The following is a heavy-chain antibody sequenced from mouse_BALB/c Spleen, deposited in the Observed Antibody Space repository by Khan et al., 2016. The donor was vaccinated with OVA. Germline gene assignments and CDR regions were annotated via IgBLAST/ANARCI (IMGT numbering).Heavy chain of an antibody. CDR1: GYSITSDYA. Sequence: EVQLQESGPGLVKPSQSLSLTCTVTGYSITSDYAWNWIRQFPGNKLEWMGFISYSGNTKYNPSLKSRFSITRDTSKNQFFLQLNSVTTEDTATYYCARVHGGDFDYWGQGTSLTVSS. D-gene: IGHD1-2*01. V-gene: IGHV3-2*02. CDR3: ARVHGGDFDY. CDR2: ISYSGNT. J-gene: IGHJ2*02.